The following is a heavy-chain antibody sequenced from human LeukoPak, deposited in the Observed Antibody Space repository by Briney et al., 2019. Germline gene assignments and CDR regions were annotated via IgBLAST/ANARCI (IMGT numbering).Heavy chain of an antibody. CDR3: ARDQGVVVHGKYHYYGMDV. CDR2: IAYDGSNK. Sequence: TGGSQRLSCAASGYTFSSYGIHWVRQAPGKGLEWVAAIAYDGSNKYYADSVKGRFTISRDNSKKTLYLQMNSLRAEDTAVYYCARDQGVVVHGKYHYYGMDVWGQGTTVTVSS. CDR1: GYTFSSYG. J-gene: IGHJ6*02. D-gene: IGHD3-22*01. V-gene: IGHV3-30*03.